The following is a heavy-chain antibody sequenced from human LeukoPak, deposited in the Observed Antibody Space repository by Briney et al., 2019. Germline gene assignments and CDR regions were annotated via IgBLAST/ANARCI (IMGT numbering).Heavy chain of an antibody. CDR2: IYYSGST. CDR3: ARLSSSYLAAPSDY. V-gene: IGHV4-39*01. D-gene: IGHD6-6*01. CDR1: GGSISSSSYY. J-gene: IGHJ4*02. Sequence: PSETLSLTCTVSGGSISSSSYYWGWIRQPPGKGLEWIGTIYYSGSTYYNPSLKSRVTISVDTSKNQFSLKLSSVTAADTAVYFCARLSSSYLAAPSDYWGQGTLVTVSS.